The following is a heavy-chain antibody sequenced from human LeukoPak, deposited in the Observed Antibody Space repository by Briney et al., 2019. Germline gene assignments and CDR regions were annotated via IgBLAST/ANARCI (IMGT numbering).Heavy chain of an antibody. CDR1: GFTFSSYS. V-gene: IGHV3-21*01. CDR2: ISSSSSYI. J-gene: IGHJ6*03. D-gene: IGHD1-1*01. CDR3: ARGYSPGIVYYYYYYMDV. Sequence: GGSLRLSCAASGFTFSSYSMNWVRQAPGKGLEWVSSISSSSSYIYYADSVKGRFTISRDNAKNSLYLQMNSLRAEDTAVYYCARGYSPGIVYYYYYYMDVWGKGTTVTVSS.